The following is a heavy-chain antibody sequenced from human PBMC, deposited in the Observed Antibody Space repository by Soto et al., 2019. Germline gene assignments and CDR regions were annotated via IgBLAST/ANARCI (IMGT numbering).Heavy chain of an antibody. V-gene: IGHV3-15*01. CDR1: GFTFSNAW. J-gene: IGHJ6*03. CDR2: IKSKTDGGTT. D-gene: IGHD6-13*01. Sequence: GGSLRLSCAASGFTFSNAWMSWVRQAPGKGLEWVGRIKSKTDGGTTDYAAPVKGRFTISRDDSKNTLYLQMNSLKTEDTAVYYCTTGRIAAPRLGYYYYYYMDVWGKGTTVTVSS. CDR3: TTGRIAAPRLGYYYYYYMDV.